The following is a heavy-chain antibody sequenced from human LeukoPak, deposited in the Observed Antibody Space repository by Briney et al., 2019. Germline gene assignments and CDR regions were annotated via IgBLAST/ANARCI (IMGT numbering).Heavy chain of an antibody. D-gene: IGHD1-20*01. CDR2: ISPYNGNT. CDR1: GYSFTSYG. CDR3: ARRQYSWNDR. J-gene: IGHJ4*02. V-gene: IGHV1-18*01. Sequence: ASVKVSCKSAGYSFTSYGISWVRQAPGQGLEWMGWISPYNGNTNYAQKLQGRATMTTDTSTSTAYMELRSLRSDDTAVYYCARRQYSWNDRWGQGTLVTVSS.